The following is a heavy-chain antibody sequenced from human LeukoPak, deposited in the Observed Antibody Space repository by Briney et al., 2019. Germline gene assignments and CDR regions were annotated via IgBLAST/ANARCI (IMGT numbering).Heavy chain of an antibody. V-gene: IGHV1-2*06. CDR1: GYTFTGYY. D-gene: IGHD2-21*02. CDR2: INPNSGDT. CDR3: ARDYCGGDCFPDY. J-gene: IGHJ4*02. Sequence: ASVKVSCKASGYTFTGYYVHWVRQAPGQGLEWMGRINPNSGDTNYAQKFQGRVAMTRDTSISTAYMELSRLRSDDTAVYYCARDYCGGDCFPDYWGQGTLVTVSS.